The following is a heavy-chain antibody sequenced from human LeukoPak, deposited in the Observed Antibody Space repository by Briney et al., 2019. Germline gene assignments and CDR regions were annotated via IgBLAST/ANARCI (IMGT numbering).Heavy chain of an antibody. Sequence: ASVKVSCKASGYTFTTYGVSWVRPAPGQGLEWMGWISAYNGYTNYAQKLQGRVTMTTDTSTSTAYMELRSLRSDDTAVYFCARDQGRGGTTLDYWGQGTLVTVSS. CDR1: GYTFTTYG. CDR2: ISAYNGYT. D-gene: IGHD1-1*01. V-gene: IGHV1-18*01. J-gene: IGHJ4*02. CDR3: ARDQGRGGTTLDY.